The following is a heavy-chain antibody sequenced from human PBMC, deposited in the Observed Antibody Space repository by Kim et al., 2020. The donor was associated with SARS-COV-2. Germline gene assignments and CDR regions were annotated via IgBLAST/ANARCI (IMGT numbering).Heavy chain of an antibody. D-gene: IGHD1-7*01. V-gene: IGHV3-11*05. CDR1: GFTFTDYS. CDR3: VRERNYPNFGMDV. CDR2: ISGTDGDT. Sequence: GGSLRLSCAASGFTFTDYSMAWIRQTPGKGLECIGYISGTDGDTTYRDSVRVRFTISRDKAKKSLYLHMRGLRAADTALYYCVRERNYPNFGMDVWGQGT. J-gene: IGHJ6*02.